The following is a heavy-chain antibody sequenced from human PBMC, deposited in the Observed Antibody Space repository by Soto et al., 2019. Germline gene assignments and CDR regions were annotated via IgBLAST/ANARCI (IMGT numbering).Heavy chain of an antibody. V-gene: IGHV3-23*01. D-gene: IGHD6-6*01. CDR2: ISGSGGST. CDR3: AKARTEQLVLSYDY. J-gene: IGHJ4*02. Sequence: GGSLRLSCAASGFTFSSYAMSWVRQAPGKGLEWVSAISGSGGSTYYADSVKGRFTISRDNSKNTLYLQMNSLRAEDTAVYYCAKARTEQLVLSYDYWGQGTLVTVSS. CDR1: GFTFSSYA.